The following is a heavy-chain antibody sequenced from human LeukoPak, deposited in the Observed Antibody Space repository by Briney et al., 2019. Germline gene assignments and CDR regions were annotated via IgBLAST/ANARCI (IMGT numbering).Heavy chain of an antibody. Sequence: PGGSLRLSCAASGFTFSIYSMNWVRQAPGEGLEWVSVIYSGGSTYYADSVKGRFTISRDNSKNTLYLQMNSLRAEDTAVYYCASSMITMVRGVVPYYGMDVWGQGTMVTVSS. J-gene: IGHJ6*02. D-gene: IGHD3-10*01. CDR3: ASSMITMVRGVVPYYGMDV. V-gene: IGHV3-53*01. CDR1: GFTFSIYS. CDR2: IYSGGST.